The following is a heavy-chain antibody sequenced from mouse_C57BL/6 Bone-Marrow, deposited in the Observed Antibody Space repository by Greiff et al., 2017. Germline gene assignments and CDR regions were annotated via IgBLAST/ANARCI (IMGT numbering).Heavy chain of an antibody. J-gene: IGHJ2*01. Sequence: QVQLQQSGPELARPWASVKISCQAFYTFFSRVHFAIRDTKYWMPWVKRRPGQGLEGIGSIYPGNGDNSYNQKFKGKATLTADQAASTAYMPHSSLTSEDSAVYYCAFGTGNYFDYWGQGTTLTVSS. CDR3: SEDSAVYYCAFGTGNYFDY. CDR2: GQGLEGIG. V-gene: IGHV1-87*01. CDR1: YTFFSRVH. D-gene: IGHD3-1*01.